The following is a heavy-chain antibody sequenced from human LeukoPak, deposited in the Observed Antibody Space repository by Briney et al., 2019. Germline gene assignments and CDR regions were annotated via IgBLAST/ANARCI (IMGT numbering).Heavy chain of an antibody. CDR3: ARDRVNYKRGYSYVPPPFDYYGMDV. J-gene: IGHJ6*02. D-gene: IGHD5-18*01. Sequence: PGGSLRLSCAASGFTFSSYAMHWVRQAPGKGLEWVAVISDDGSNKYYADSVKGRFTISRDNSKNTLYLQMNSLRAEDTAVYYCARDRVNYKRGYSYVPPPFDYYGMDVWGQGTTVTVSS. V-gene: IGHV3-30-3*01. CDR2: ISDDGSNK. CDR1: GFTFSSYA.